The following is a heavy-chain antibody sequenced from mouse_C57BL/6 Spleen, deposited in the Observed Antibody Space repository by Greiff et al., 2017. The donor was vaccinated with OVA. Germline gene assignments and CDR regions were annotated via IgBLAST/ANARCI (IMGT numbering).Heavy chain of an antibody. CDR1: GFTFSDYY. Sequence: EVQVVESEGGLVQPGSSMKLSCTASGFTFSDYYMAWVRQVPEKGLEWVANINYDGSSTYYLDSLKSRFIISRDNAKNILYLQMSSLKSEDTATYYCARKGDAMDYWGQGTSVTVSS. V-gene: IGHV5-16*01. J-gene: IGHJ4*01. CDR3: ARKGDAMDY. CDR2: INYDGSST.